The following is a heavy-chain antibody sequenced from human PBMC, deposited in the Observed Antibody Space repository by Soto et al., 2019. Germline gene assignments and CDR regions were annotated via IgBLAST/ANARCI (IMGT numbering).Heavy chain of an antibody. CDR1: GFTFSSYW. CDR2: IKPAGIEK. CDR3: ARGDYYDTSGPFSDAFDI. V-gene: IGHV3-7*04. D-gene: IGHD3-22*01. J-gene: IGHJ3*02. Sequence: GGSLRLSCAASGFTFSSYWMSWVRQAPGKGLEWVANIKPAGIEKWYVDSVKGRFTISRDNAKNSLYLQMNSLRAEDTAVYYCARGDYYDTSGPFSDAFDIWGQGTMVTVSS.